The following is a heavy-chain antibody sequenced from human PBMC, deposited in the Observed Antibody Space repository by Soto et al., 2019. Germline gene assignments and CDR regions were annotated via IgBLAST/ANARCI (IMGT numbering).Heavy chain of an antibody. Sequence: ASVKVSCKASGYTFTSYDINWVRQATGQGLEWMGWINPNSGNTGYAQKFQGRVTMTRNTSISTAYMELSSLRSEDTAVYYCARVPKVELRQFDYWGQGTLVTVSS. V-gene: IGHV1-8*01. CDR2: INPNSGNT. J-gene: IGHJ4*02. CDR1: GYTFTSYD. D-gene: IGHD1-7*01. CDR3: ARVPKVELRQFDY.